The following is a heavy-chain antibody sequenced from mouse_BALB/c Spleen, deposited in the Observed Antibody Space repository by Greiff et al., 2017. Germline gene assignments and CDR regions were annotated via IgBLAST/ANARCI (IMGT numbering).Heavy chain of an antibody. Sequence: QVQLKESGPGILQPSQTLSLTCSFSGFSLSTSGMGVSWLRQPSGKGLEWLAHIYWDDDKRYNPSLKSRLTISKDTSRNQVFLKITSVDTADTATYYCARSFYYGSSYGYFDVWGAGTTVTVSS. D-gene: IGHD1-1*01. CDR2: IYWDDDK. CDR1: GFSLSTSGMG. J-gene: IGHJ1*01. V-gene: IGHV8-12*01. CDR3: ARSFYYGSSYGYFDV.